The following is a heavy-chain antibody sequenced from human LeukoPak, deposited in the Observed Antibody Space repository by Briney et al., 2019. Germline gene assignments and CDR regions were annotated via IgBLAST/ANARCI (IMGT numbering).Heavy chain of an antibody. CDR1: GGSISSGDYY. V-gene: IGHV4-30-4*01. Sequence: PSQTLSLTCTVSGGSISSGDYYWSWIRQPPGKGLEWIGYIYYSGSTYYNPSLKSRVTISVDTSKNQFSLKLSSVTAADTAVYYCARDGKYYYDRPPDYWGQGTLVTVSS. CDR3: ARDGKYYYDRPPDY. CDR2: IYYSGST. D-gene: IGHD3-22*01. J-gene: IGHJ4*02.